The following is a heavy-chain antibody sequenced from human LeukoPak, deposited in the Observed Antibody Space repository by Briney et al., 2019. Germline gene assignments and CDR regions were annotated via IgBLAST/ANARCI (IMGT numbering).Heavy chain of an antibody. J-gene: IGHJ5*02. Sequence: SETLSLTCPVSGGSISSYYWSWIRQPAGKGLEWIGRIYTSGSTNYNPSLKSRVTMSVATSKNQFSLKLTSVTAADTAVYYCARDRYGSGSYYKSWFDPWGQGTLVTVSS. D-gene: IGHD3-10*01. CDR2: IYTSGST. V-gene: IGHV4-4*07. CDR1: GGSISSYY. CDR3: ARDRYGSGSYYKSWFDP.